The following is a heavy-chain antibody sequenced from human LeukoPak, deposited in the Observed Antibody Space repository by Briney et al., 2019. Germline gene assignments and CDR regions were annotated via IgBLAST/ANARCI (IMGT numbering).Heavy chain of an antibody. V-gene: IGHV3-21*01. Sequence: GGSLRLSCAASGFTFSSYSMNWVRQAPGKGLGWVSSISSSSSYIYYADSVKGRFTISRDNAKNSLYLQMNSLRAEDTAVYYCARIRSEMGEDDYWGQGTLVTVSS. CDR1: GFTFSSYS. D-gene: IGHD3-16*01. CDR3: ARIRSEMGEDDY. J-gene: IGHJ4*02. CDR2: ISSSSSYI.